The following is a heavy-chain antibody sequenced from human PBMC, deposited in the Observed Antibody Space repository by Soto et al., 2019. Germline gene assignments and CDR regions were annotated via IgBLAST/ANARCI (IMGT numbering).Heavy chain of an antibody. CDR1: GFTFSNYA. J-gene: IGHJ4*02. CDR2: ITSRGDNI. V-gene: IGHV3-21*06. Sequence: PGGSLRLSCSVSGFTFSNYAMNWVRQAPGKGPEWVSSITSRGDNIHYADSVKGRFTISRDNAKNSLYLEMNSLRAEDTAVYYCARESEDLTSNFDYWGQGTLVTVSS. CDR3: ARESEDLTSNFDY.